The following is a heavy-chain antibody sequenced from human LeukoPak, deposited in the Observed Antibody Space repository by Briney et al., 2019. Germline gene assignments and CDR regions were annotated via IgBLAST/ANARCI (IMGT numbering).Heavy chain of an antibody. J-gene: IGHJ4*02. CDR1: RITFTYW. CDR3: ARDGFYGSGTYYFDY. CDR2: TWFDGNNK. Sequence: GGSLRLSCAASRITFTYWMSWVRQAPGKGLEWVAVTWFDGNNKYYADSVKGRFTISRDNSKNTLYLQMNSLRADDTAVYYCARDGFYGSGTYYFDYWGQGTLVTVSS. D-gene: IGHD3-10*01. V-gene: IGHV3-33*07.